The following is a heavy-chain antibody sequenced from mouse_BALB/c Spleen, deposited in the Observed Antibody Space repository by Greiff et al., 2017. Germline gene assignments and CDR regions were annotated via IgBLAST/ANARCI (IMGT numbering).Heavy chain of an antibody. CDR3: ARGDYDGGAWFAY. Sequence: VQVVESGPGLVQPSQSLSITCTVSGFSLTSYGVHWVRQSPGKGLEWLGVIWSGGSTDYNAAFISRLSISKDNSKSQVFFKMNSLQANDTAIYYCARGDYDGGAWFAYWGQGTLVTVSA. CDR1: GFSLTSYG. V-gene: IGHV2-2*02. J-gene: IGHJ3*01. D-gene: IGHD2-4*01. CDR2: IWSGGST.